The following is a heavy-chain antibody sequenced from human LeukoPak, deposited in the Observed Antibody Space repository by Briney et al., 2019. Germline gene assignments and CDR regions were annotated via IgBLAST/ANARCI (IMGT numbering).Heavy chain of an antibody. V-gene: IGHV1-69*01. Sequence: SVKVSCKASGGTFSSYAISWVRQAPGQGLEWMGGIIPIFGTANYAQKFQGRVTITADESTSTAYMELSSLRSEDTAVYYCARAILAVAGTESWGQGTLVTVSS. CDR2: IIPIFGTA. CDR3: ARAILAVAGTES. D-gene: IGHD6-19*01. J-gene: IGHJ5*02. CDR1: GGTFSSYA.